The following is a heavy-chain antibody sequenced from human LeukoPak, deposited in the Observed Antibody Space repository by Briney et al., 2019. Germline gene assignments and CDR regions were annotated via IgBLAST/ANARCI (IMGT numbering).Heavy chain of an antibody. CDR1: GFAFYTYG. CDR2: IGPDGGTT. J-gene: IGHJ4*02. Sequence: GGSLRLSCAASGFAFYTYGMHWVRQAPGRGLEYVSGIGPDGGTTYYANSVKGRFTISRDNSKYMLYLQMGSLTADDMAVYYCARGAQLTDYWGQGTLVTVSS. V-gene: IGHV3-64*01. CDR3: ARGAQLTDY. D-gene: IGHD6-13*01.